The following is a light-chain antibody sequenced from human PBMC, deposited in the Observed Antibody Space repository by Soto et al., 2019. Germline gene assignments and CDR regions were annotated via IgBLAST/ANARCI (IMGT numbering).Light chain of an antibody. V-gene: IGKV3-15*01. CDR1: QNISSN. CDR2: GAS. J-gene: IGKJ1*01. Sequence: EIVMTQSPATLSVSPGERATLSCRASQNISSNLAWYQQKPGQAPRVLIDGASTRATGIPARFRGSGSGTEFTHTISSLQSEDFSVYYCQQYNNWLWTFGQGTKVEIK. CDR3: QQYNNWLWT.